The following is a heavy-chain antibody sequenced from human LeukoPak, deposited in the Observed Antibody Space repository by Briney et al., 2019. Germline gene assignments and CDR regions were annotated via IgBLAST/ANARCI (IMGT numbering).Heavy chain of an antibody. D-gene: IGHD2-8*01. CDR2: IYYSGST. V-gene: IGHV4-39*01. CDR1: GGSISSSSYY. CDR3: ASSLGYCTNGVCYYYYYGMDV. Sequence: SETLSLTCTVSGGSISSSSYYWGWIRQPQGKGLEWIGSIYYSGSTYYNPSLKSRVTISVDTSKNQFSLKLSSVTAADTAVYYCASSLGYCTNGVCYYYYYGMDVWGQGTTVTVSS. J-gene: IGHJ6*02.